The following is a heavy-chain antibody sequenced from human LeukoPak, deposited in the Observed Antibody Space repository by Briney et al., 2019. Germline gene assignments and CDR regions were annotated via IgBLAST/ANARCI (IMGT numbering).Heavy chain of an antibody. Sequence: SGGSLRLSCAASGFTVSSNYMSWVRQAPEKGLECVATINQAGSEEYYVDPVKGRFTISRDNAKNSAFLQMNSLRAEDTAVYYCARDLAVAGTAASKYWGQGTLVTVSS. D-gene: IGHD6-19*01. CDR3: ARDLAVAGTAASKY. V-gene: IGHV3-7*01. CDR1: GFTVSSNY. CDR2: INQAGSEE. J-gene: IGHJ4*02.